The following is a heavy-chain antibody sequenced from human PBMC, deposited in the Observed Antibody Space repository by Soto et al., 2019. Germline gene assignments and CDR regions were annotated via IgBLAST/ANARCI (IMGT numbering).Heavy chain of an antibody. D-gene: IGHD2-2*01. Sequence: SKTLFHTCTVSGCSIISSSYYWGWIRQPPGKGLEWTGCIYYSGSTYYNPSLKSRVTISVDTSKNQFSLKLSSVTAADTAVYYCARDKRLYCISTSCSLGTYYYYGMDVWGKGTTVTVS. J-gene: IGHJ6*04. CDR2: IYYSGST. V-gene: IGHV4-39*07. CDR3: ARDKRLYCISTSCSLGTYYYYGMDV. CDR1: GCSIISSSYY.